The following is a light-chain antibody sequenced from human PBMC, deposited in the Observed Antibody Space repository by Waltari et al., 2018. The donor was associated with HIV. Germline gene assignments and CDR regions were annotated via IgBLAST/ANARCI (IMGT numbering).Light chain of an antibody. CDR3: QQNIHWPPYT. J-gene: IGKJ2*01. V-gene: IGKV3-15*01. CDR2: GSS. CDR1: QSLTVN. Sequence: LTQSPATLSVSPGERVTLSCRASQSLTVNLAWYQQRPGQAPRLLIYGSSSRATDIPARFTGSGSGTDYTLTISSVQSEDSAVYYCQQNIHWPPYTFGQGTKL.